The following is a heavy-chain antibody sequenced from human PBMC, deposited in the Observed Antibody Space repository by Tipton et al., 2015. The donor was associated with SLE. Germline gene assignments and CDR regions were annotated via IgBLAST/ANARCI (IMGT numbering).Heavy chain of an antibody. V-gene: IGHV4-31*03. CDR2: IYYSGST. J-gene: IGHJ3*01. CDR3: VRGPRFGGVIARGAFDV. CDR1: GDSIRSGGYY. D-gene: IGHD3-16*02. Sequence: TLSLTCTVSGDSIRSGGYYWSWIRQQPGKGLEWIGYIYYSGSTYYNPSLKSRVTISVDTSKNQFSLNLSSVTAADTAVYYCVRGPRFGGVIARGAFDVWGQGTMVTVSS.